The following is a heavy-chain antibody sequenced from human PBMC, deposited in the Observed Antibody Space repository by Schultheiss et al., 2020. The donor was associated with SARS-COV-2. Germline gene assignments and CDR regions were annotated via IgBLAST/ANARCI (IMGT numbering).Heavy chain of an antibody. J-gene: IGHJ6*02. CDR3: ARDQRYCSGGSCYVRGRHGMDV. V-gene: IGHV4-39*02. Sequence: SETLSLTCTVSGGSISSSSYYWGWIRQPPGKGLEWIGSIYYSGSTYYNPSLKSRVTISVDTSKNQFSLKLSSVTAADTAVYYCARDQRYCSGGSCYVRGRHGMDVWGQGTTVTVSS. D-gene: IGHD2-15*01. CDR2: IYYSGST. CDR1: GGSISSSSYY.